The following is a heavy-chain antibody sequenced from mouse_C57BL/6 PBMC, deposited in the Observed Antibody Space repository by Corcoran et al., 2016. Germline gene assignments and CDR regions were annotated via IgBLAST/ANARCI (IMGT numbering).Heavy chain of an antibody. Sequence: QIQWVQTGPELKKPGVTVKISCKASGYAFTTYGMSWVKQAPGKGLKWMGWINTYSGVPTYADDFKGRFAFSLETSASTAYLQINNLKNEDTATYFCARRDDGYYDAMDYWGQGTSVTVSS. CDR3: ARRDDGYYDAMDY. CDR1: GYAFTTYG. V-gene: IGHV9-3*01. D-gene: IGHD2-3*01. J-gene: IGHJ4*01. CDR2: INTYSGVP.